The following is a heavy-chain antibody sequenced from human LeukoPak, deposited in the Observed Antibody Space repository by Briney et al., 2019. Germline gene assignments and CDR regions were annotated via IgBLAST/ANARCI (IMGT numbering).Heavy chain of an antibody. CDR3: AREMGYYDTSGFFDY. CDR2: ITSTSHYI. CDR1: GFTFSGYW. Sequence: GGSPRLSCAASGFTFSGYWMYWVRQAPGKGLEWVSSITSTSHYIYYADSVKGRFTISRDNAKNSLYLQVNSLRAEDTAVYYCAREMGYYDTSGFFDYWGQGTLVTVSS. J-gene: IGHJ4*02. D-gene: IGHD3-22*01. V-gene: IGHV3-21*01.